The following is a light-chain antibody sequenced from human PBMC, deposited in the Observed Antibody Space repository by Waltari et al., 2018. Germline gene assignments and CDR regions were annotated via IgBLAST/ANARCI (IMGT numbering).Light chain of an antibody. V-gene: IGLV2-14*01. Sequence: QSALSQPASVSGSPGQSITISCSGNDSDVGAYDFVSWYQQHPGKAPHLIIYEVSNRPSGISNRFSASKSGNTASLTISGLQAEDEADYYCSSYTTSSAPGVFGTGTRVTVL. CDR3: SSYTTSSAPGV. CDR2: EVS. CDR1: DSDVGAYDF. J-gene: IGLJ1*01.